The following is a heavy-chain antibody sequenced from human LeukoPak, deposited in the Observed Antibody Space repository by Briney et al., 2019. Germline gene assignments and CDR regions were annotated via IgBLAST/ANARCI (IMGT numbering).Heavy chain of an antibody. CDR1: GFTFSSYS. D-gene: IGHD3-16*01. CDR3: AKDVAYTFDY. J-gene: IGHJ4*02. CDR2: ISTSSSYI. V-gene: IGHV3-21*01. Sequence: GGSLRLSCTASGFTFSSYSMNWVRQAPGKGLEWVSSISTSSSYIYYADSVKGRFTISRENSKNTLYLQMNSLRTEDTAVYYCAKDVAYTFDYWGQGTLVTVSS.